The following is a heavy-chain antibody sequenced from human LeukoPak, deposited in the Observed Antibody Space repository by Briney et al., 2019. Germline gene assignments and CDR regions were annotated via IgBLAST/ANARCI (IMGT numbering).Heavy chain of an antibody. V-gene: IGHV1-24*01. D-gene: IGHD2-2*02. CDR1: GYTLTELS. Sequence: ASVKVSCKVSGYTLTELSMHWVRQAPGKGLEWMGGFDPGDGETIYAQKFQGRVTMTEDTSTDTAYMELSSLRSEDTAVYYCATAPRYCSSTSCYSFDYWGQGTLVTVSS. CDR2: FDPGDGET. CDR3: ATAPRYCSSTSCYSFDY. J-gene: IGHJ4*02.